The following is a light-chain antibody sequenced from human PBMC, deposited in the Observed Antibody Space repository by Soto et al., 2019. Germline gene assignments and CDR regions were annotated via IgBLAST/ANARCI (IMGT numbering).Light chain of an antibody. Sequence: DIQLTQTPSFLSASGGDVVTSSCRASQGISNYLAWYKQKPGKVPKLLIYAASTLQSGVPSRFSGSGSGTDFTLTISSLQPEDAETHYCQKYNSAAPRFGQGTKVDIK. J-gene: IGKJ1*01. V-gene: IGKV1-27*01. CDR3: QKYNSAAPR. CDR1: QGISNY. CDR2: AAS.